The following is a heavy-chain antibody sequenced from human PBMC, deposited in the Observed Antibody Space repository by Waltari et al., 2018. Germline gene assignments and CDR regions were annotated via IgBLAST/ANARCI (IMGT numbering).Heavy chain of an antibody. V-gene: IGHV4-34*01. CDR3: AGKRAPLTMILGY. J-gene: IGHJ4*02. Sequence: QVQLQQWGAGLLKPSETLSLTCAVYGGSFSGYYWSWIRQPPGKGLEWIGEINHSGSTNDNPSLKSRVTISVDTSKNQLSLKLSSVTAADTAVYYCAGKRAPLTMILGYWGQGTLVTVSS. D-gene: IGHD3-22*01. CDR1: GGSFSGYY. CDR2: INHSGST.